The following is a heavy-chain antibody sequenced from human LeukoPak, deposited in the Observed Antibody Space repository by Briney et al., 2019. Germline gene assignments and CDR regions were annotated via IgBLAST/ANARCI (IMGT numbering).Heavy chain of an antibody. CDR1: GGSFGGYY. CDR2: INHSGST. CDR3: ARGLQWLVKYYFDY. Sequence: ASETLSLTCAVYGGSFGGYYWSWIRQPPGKGLEWIGEINHSGSTNYNPSLKSRVTISVDTSKNQFSLKLSSVTAADTAVYYCARGLQWLVKYYFDYWGQGTLVTVSS. V-gene: IGHV4-34*01. J-gene: IGHJ4*02. D-gene: IGHD6-19*01.